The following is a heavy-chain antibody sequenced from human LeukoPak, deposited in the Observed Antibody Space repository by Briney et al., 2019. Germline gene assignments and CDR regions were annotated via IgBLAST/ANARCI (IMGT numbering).Heavy chain of an antibody. CDR1: GFTFSSYG. CDR2: IRYDGSNK. V-gene: IGHV3-30*02. CDR3: VKDASWAFDF. J-gene: IGHJ3*01. Sequence: GGSLRLSCAASGFTFSSYGMHWVRQAPGKGLEWVAFIRYDGSNKYYADSVKGRFTISRDNSKSTLYLQMNSLRPEDTAVYYCVKDASWAFDFWGQGTTVTVSS.